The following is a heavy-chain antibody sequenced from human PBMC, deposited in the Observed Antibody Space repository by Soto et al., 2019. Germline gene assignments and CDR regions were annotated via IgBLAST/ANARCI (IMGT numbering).Heavy chain of an antibody. CDR2: ISAYNGNT. CDR1: GYTFTSYG. D-gene: IGHD3-22*01. V-gene: IGHV1-18*04. J-gene: IGHJ6*02. CDR3: ARSSGDYYDSSHASGMDV. Sequence: GASVKVSCKASGYTFTSYGISWVRQAPGQGLEWMGWISAYNGNTNYAQKLQGRVTMTTDTSTSTAYMELRSLRSDDTAVYYCARSSGDYYDSSHASGMDVWGQGTTVTVSS.